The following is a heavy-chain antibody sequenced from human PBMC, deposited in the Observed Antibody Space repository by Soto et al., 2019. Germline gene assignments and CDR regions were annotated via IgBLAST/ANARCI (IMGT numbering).Heavy chain of an antibody. D-gene: IGHD6-19*01. CDR3: AKDGEQWLVPLEYYYYGMDV. CDR1: GFTFSSYA. V-gene: IGHV3-23*01. Sequence: EVQLLESGGGLVQPGGSLRLSCAASGFTFSSYAMSWVRQAPGKGLEWVSAISGSGGSTYYADSVKGRFTISRDNSKNTLYLQMSSLRAEDTAVYYCAKDGEQWLVPLEYYYYGMDVWGQGTTVTVSS. J-gene: IGHJ6*02. CDR2: ISGSGGST.